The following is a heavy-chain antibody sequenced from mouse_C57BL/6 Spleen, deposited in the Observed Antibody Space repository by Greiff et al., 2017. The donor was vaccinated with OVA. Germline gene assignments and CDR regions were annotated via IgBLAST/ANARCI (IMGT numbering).Heavy chain of an antibody. CDR2: IRLKSDNYAT. J-gene: IGHJ3*01. CDR1: GFTFSNYW. V-gene: IGHV6-3*01. CDR3: LYGNCFAY. Sequence: EVQLQESGGGLVQPGGSMKLSCVASGFTFSNYWMNWVRQSPETGLEWVAQIRLKSDNYATHYAESVKGRFTISRDDSKSSVYLKMNNLRAEDTGIYYCLYGNCFAYWGQGTLVTVSA. D-gene: IGHD2-1*01.